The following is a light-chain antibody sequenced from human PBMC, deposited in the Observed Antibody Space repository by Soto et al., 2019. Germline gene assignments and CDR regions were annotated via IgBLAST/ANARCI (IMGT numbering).Light chain of an antibody. J-gene: IGLJ2*01. CDR2: DVS. CDR1: SSDVGGYNY. CDR3: SSFTSSITLV. Sequence: QSALTQPASVSGSPGQSITISCTGTSSDVGGYNYVSWYQQHPGKAPKLMIYDVSNRPSGVSNRFSGSKSGNTASLTFSGLQAEDEADYYCSSFTSSITLVFGGGTQLTVL. V-gene: IGLV2-14*01.